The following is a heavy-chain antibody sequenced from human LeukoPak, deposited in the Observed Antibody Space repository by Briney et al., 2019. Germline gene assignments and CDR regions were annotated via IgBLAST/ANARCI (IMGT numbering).Heavy chain of an antibody. J-gene: IGHJ6*02. D-gene: IGHD6-13*01. CDR1: GGTFSSYT. CDR3: ARDLGAAADYYYYYGMDV. Sequence: SVKVSCKASGGTFSSYTISWVRQAPGQGLEWMGRIIPILGIANYAQKFQGRVTITADKSTSTAYMVLSSLRSEDTAVYYCARDLGAAADYYYYYGMDVWGQGTTVTVSS. V-gene: IGHV1-69*04. CDR2: IIPILGIA.